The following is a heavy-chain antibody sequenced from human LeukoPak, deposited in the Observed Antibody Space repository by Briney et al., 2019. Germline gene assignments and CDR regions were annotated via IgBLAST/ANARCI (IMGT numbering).Heavy chain of an antibody. V-gene: IGHV4-34*01. Sequence: SETLSLTCGVYDGSFIGDYWSWIRQSPGMGLEWIGQVHRSGRANYNPSLRSRVTISIDTSKKQFSLKLNSVTAADTAVYYCARVGIVGATKSGNSVQHWGQGTLVTVSS. D-gene: IGHD1-26*01. J-gene: IGHJ1*01. CDR3: ARVGIVGATKSGNSVQH. CDR1: DGSFIGDY. CDR2: VHRSGRA.